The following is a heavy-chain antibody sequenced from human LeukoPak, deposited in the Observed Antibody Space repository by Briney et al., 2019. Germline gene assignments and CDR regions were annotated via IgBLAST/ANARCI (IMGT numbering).Heavy chain of an antibody. V-gene: IGHV1-69*05. CDR1: GGTLTSYV. CDR2: FIPTFGTT. J-gene: IGHJ6*03. Sequence: SMKVSCKASGGTLTSYVLNWVRQAPGQGPEWLGGFIPTFGTTNYAQRFHDRVTITTDKFTNTAYLELSSLRSEDTAVYYCAISPPLVTIHFYYFMDVWGTGTTVTISS. CDR3: AISPPLVTIHFYYFMDV. D-gene: IGHD4-11*01.